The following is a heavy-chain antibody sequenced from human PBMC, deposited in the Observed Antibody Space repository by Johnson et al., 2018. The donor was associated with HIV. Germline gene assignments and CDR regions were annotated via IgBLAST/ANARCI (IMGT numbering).Heavy chain of an antibody. CDR2: GRFDEVSK. CDR1: GFTFSTYD. D-gene: IGHD5-18*01. V-gene: IGHV3-33*01. CDR3: ARVTHIQLWANDAFDI. J-gene: IGHJ3*02. Sequence: QVQLVESGGGVVQPGTSLRLSCAASGFTFSTYDMHWVRQAPGKGLEWVAVGRFDEVSKYYIDSVKGRFTISRDNSKNTLYLQMNSLRAEDTAVYYCARVTHIQLWANDAFDIWGQGTMVTVSS.